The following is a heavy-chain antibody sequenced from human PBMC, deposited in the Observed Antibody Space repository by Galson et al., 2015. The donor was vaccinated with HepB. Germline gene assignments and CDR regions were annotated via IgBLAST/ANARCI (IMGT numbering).Heavy chain of an antibody. J-gene: IGHJ2*01. CDR3: ARARYGDYAYWYFDL. V-gene: IGHV3-72*01. CDR1: GFTFDDYG. D-gene: IGHD4-17*01. CDR2: TRSKANSYTT. Sequence: SLRLSCAASGFTFDDYGMSWVRQAPGKGLEWVGRTRSKANSYTTEYAASVKGRFTISRDDSKNSLYLQMNSLKTEDTAVYYCARARYGDYAYWYFDLWGRGTLVTVSS.